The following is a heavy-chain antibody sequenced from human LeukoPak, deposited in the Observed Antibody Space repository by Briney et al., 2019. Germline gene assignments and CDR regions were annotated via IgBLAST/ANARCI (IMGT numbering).Heavy chain of an antibody. V-gene: IGHV4-34*01. CDR3: ARVRAHCSSTSCLNWFDP. CDR1: GGSFSGYY. Sequence: PSETLSHTCAVYGGSFSGYYWSWIRQPPGKGLEWIGEINHSGSTNYNPSLKSRVTISVDTSKNQFSLKLSSVTAADTAVYYCARVRAHCSSTSCLNWFDPWGQGTLVTVSS. J-gene: IGHJ5*02. D-gene: IGHD2-2*01. CDR2: INHSGST.